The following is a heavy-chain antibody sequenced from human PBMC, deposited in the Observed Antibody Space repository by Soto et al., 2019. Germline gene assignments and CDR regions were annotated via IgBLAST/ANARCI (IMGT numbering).Heavy chain of an antibody. Sequence: QLQLQESGPGLVKPSETLSLTCTVSGGSIISSSYYWGWIRQPPGKGLEWIGSIYYSGSTYYNPSLKSRVTISVDTSKNQFSLKLISVTAADTAVYYCARRGYGASDYWEQGTLVTVSS. CDR1: GGSIISSSYY. CDR3: ARRGYGASDY. J-gene: IGHJ4*01. CDR2: IYYSGST. V-gene: IGHV4-39*01. D-gene: IGHD3-16*01.